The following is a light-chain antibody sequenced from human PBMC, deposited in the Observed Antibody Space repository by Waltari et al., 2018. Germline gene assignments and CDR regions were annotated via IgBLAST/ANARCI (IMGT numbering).Light chain of an antibody. V-gene: IGKV3-20*01. CDR2: HAS. Sequence: DIVLTQSPGTLSLSPGERATLSCRASQSVDKYLAWYHQKPGQAPRLLIYHASIRATGIPDRFSGSGSGTDFSLTISRLEPEDFAVYYCQKYVNLPATFGQGTKVEIK. CDR3: QKYVNLPAT. J-gene: IGKJ1*01. CDR1: QSVDKY.